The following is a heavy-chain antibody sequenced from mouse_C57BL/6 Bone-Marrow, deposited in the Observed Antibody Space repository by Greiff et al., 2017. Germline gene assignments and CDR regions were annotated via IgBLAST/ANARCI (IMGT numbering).Heavy chain of an antibody. CDR1: GYSITSGYY. Sequence: ESGPGLVKPSQSLSLTCSVTGYSITSGYYWNWIRQFPGNKLEWMGYISYDGSNNYNPSLKNRISITRDTSKNQFFLKLNSVTTEDTATYYCARDRDYDGSSDYWGQGTTLTVSS. CDR2: ISYDGSN. D-gene: IGHD1-1*01. V-gene: IGHV3-6*01. CDR3: ARDRDYDGSSDY. J-gene: IGHJ2*01.